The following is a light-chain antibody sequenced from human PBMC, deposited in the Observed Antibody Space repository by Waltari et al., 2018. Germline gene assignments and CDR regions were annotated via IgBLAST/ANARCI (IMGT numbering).Light chain of an antibody. CDR2: DAS. CDR1: QNGGNY. J-gene: IGKJ2*01. V-gene: IGKV3-11*01. Sequence: EIVLTQSPDTLSLSPGDRATLSCRSSQNGGNYLAWYQQIPGQAPRLLIYDASHRVAGIPARFSGSGSGTDFTLTINNLGPEDFAVYYCQHRGNWPLTFGQGTKLEIK. CDR3: QHRGNWPLT.